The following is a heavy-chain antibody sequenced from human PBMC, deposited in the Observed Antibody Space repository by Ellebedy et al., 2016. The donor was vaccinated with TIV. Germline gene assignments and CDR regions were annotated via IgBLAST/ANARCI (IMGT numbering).Heavy chain of an antibody. J-gene: IGHJ5*02. V-gene: IGHV3-11*01. Sequence: GGSLRLSCAASGFIFSDYYMSWIRQAPGKGLEWVSYISNSGHTIYYADSVKGRFTISRDNAEYSLYLQMNSLRPEDTAVYYCARDARFIDQQHNWFDPWGQGTLVTVSS. CDR1: GFIFSDYY. CDR3: ARDARFIDQQHNWFDP. D-gene: IGHD6-13*01. CDR2: ISNSGHTI.